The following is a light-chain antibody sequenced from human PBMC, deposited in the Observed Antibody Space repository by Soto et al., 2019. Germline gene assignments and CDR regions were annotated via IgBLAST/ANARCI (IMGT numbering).Light chain of an antibody. CDR2: AAS. CDR1: QSSSIY. J-gene: IGKJ4*01. Sequence: DIHLIQIPSSLSASFGDRVTITYRASQSSSIYLNWYQKKPGKAPKLLIYAASSSQSGVPSRFSGSGSGTDFTLTISSLQPEDFATYYCQQSYSTPLTFGG. V-gene: IGKV1-39*01. CDR3: QQSYSTPLT.